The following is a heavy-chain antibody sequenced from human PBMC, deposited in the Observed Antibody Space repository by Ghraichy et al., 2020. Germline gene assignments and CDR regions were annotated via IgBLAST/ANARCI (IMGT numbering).Heavy chain of an antibody. V-gene: IGHV3-53*01. CDR3: ARGEWELFFHSWYY. D-gene: IGHD1-26*01. CDR2: IYSGGST. Sequence: GGSLRLSCAASGFTVSSNYMSWVRQAPGKGLEWVSVIYSGGSTYYADSVKGRFTISRDNSKNTLYLQMNSLRAEDTAVYYCARGEWELFFHSWYYWGQGTLVTVSS. J-gene: IGHJ4*02. CDR1: GFTVSSNY.